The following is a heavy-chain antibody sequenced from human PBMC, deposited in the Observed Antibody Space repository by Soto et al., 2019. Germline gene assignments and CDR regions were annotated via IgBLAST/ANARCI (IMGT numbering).Heavy chain of an antibody. Sequence: QVQLVQSGADVRKPGSSVKVSCKASGGTFRTHGISWVRQAPGQGLEWMGGIIPMFGSANYAQKFQGRVTITADESTSTAYMELRRLRYADTAVYDCAGYSSGWYNFDDWGQGTLVIVSS. J-gene: IGHJ4*02. CDR2: IIPMFGSA. D-gene: IGHD6-19*01. CDR3: AGYSSGWYNFDD. V-gene: IGHV1-69*01. CDR1: GGTFRTHG.